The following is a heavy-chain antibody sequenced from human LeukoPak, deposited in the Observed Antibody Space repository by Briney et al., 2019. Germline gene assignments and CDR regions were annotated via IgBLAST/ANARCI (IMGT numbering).Heavy chain of an antibody. CDR3: AKAVSEGHSSGYYYPGY. Sequence: GGSLRLSCAASGFTFSTYAMSWVRQAPGKGLDWVSGISGSGNRTIYADSVKGRFTISRDNSKNTMYLRLNSLRAEDTAVYYCAKAVSEGHSSGYYYPGYWGQGTLVTVSS. V-gene: IGHV3-23*01. J-gene: IGHJ4*02. CDR2: ISGSGNRT. CDR1: GFTFSTYA. D-gene: IGHD3-22*01.